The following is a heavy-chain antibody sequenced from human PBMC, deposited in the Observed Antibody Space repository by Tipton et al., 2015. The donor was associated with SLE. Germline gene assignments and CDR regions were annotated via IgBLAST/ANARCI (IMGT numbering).Heavy chain of an antibody. V-gene: IGHV4-61*02. D-gene: IGHD6-6*01. Sequence: LRLSCTVSGGSISRGSYYWSWIRQPAGKGLEWIGRLYTSGRTNYNPSLKSQVTISVDTPKNQFSLKLSSVTAAGTAVYYCARDRGSSSTLGFDYWGQGTLVTVSS. CDR3: ARDRGSSSTLGFDY. J-gene: IGHJ4*02. CDR2: LYTSGRT. CDR1: GGSISRGSYY.